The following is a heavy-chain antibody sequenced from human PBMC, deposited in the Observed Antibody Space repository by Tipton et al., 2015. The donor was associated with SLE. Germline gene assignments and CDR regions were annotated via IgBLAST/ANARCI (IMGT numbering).Heavy chain of an antibody. V-gene: IGHV4-4*07. D-gene: IGHD2/OR15-2a*01. Sequence: TLSFTCNVSGVSISSSYWSWIRQPAGKGLEWIGRIYTSGATDDNPSRKSRVTMSVDMSKNQIFLKMTSVTAADSAVYFCARVWLNNAFDIWGQGTRVTVSS. CDR3: ARVWLNNAFDI. CDR2: IYTSGAT. J-gene: IGHJ3*02. CDR1: GVSISSSY.